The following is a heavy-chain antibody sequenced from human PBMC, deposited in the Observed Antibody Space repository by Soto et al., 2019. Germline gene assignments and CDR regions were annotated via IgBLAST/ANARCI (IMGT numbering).Heavy chain of an antibody. CDR1: GFTFSSHA. CDR2: ITGSGDST. D-gene: IGHD6-19*01. V-gene: IGHV3-23*01. Sequence: EVQLLESGGGLVQPGGSLRLSCAVSGFTFSSHAMRWVRQAPGKGLECVSSITGSGDSTYYADSVKGRFTISRDKSKSMRYLQMNGQSAENAAVYYCANDLHCSGWLGGETLANGGQGTEVPVSS. CDR3: ANDLHCSGWLGGETLAN. J-gene: IGHJ4*02.